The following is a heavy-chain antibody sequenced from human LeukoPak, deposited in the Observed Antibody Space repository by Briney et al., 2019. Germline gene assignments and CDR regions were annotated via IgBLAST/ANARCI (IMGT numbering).Heavy chain of an antibody. V-gene: IGHV1-2*02. CDR1: GYTFTGYY. J-gene: IGHJ4*02. D-gene: IGHD3-22*01. CDR2: INPNSGGT. CDR3: ARDDYDSSGQFDY. Sequence: ASVKVSCKASGYTFTGYYMHWVRQAPGQGLEWMGWINPNSGGTNYAQKFQGRVTMTRDTSIGTAYMELSRLRSDDTAVYYCARDDYDSSGQFDYWGQGTLVTVSS.